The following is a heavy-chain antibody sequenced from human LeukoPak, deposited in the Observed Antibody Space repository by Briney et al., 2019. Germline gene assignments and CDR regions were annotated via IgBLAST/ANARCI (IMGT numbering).Heavy chain of an antibody. CDR1: GFTFSSYA. CDR2: IYGGGSGST. J-gene: IGHJ4*02. Sequence: GGSLRLSCAASGFTFSSYAMSWVRQAPGKGLEWVSGIYGGGSGSTFYAESVKGRFTISRDNSKNTLYLQMNSLRDEDTAIYYCAKDLTPDGIWDIDYWGRGTLITVSS. D-gene: IGHD1-14*01. CDR3: AKDLTPDGIWDIDY. V-gene: IGHV3-23*01.